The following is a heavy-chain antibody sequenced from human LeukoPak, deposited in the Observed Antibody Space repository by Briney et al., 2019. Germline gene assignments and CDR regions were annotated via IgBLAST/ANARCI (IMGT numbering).Heavy chain of an antibody. CDR1: GFTFSSYA. Sequence: GGSLRLSCAASGFTFSSYAMHWVRQAPGKGLEWVAVISYDGSNKYYTDSVKGRFTISRDNSKNTPYLQMNSLRAEDRAVYYCARDSDSSGWYEGMEYWGQGTLVTVSS. V-gene: IGHV3-30-3*01. D-gene: IGHD6-19*01. CDR2: ISYDGSNK. J-gene: IGHJ4*02. CDR3: ARDSDSSGWYEGMEY.